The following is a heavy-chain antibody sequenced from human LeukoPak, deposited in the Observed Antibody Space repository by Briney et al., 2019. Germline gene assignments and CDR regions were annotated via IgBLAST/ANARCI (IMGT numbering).Heavy chain of an antibody. J-gene: IGHJ4*02. CDR1: GFTFSSYG. V-gene: IGHV3-30*18. CDR3: AKHDYGDSLSY. CDR2: ISYDGSNK. Sequence: GGSLRLSCAASGFTFSSYGMHWVRQAPGKGLEWAAVISYDGSNKYYADSVKGRFTISRDNSKNTLYLQMNSLRAEDTAVYYCAKHDYGDSLSYWGQGTLVTVSS. D-gene: IGHD4-17*01.